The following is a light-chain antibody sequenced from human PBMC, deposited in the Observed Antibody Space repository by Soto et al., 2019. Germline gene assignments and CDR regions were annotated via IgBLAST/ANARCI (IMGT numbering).Light chain of an antibody. CDR1: SSNIGAGYN. Sequence: QAVVTQPPSVSGAPAQRVTISCTGSSSNIGAGYNVHWYQQLPGTAPKLLIYGDIDRPSGVPDRFSGSKSGTSASLAITGLQAEDEADYYCQSYDSSLRGVLFGGGTKLTVL. V-gene: IGLV1-40*01. J-gene: IGLJ2*01. CDR2: GDI. CDR3: QSYDSSLRGVL.